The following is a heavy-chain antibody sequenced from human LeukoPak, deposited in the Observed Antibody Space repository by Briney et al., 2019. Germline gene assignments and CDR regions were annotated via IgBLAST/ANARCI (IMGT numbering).Heavy chain of an antibody. J-gene: IGHJ4*02. Sequence: GGSLRLSCAASGFTFSSYSMNWVRQAPGGGLEWVSFISSSSTYIYYADSVKGRFTISRDNAKNSLYLQMNSLRAEDTAVYYCARGDGNSMNYWGQGTLLTVSS. CDR1: GFTFSSYS. D-gene: IGHD4-23*01. CDR3: ARGDGNSMNY. CDR2: ISSSSTYI. V-gene: IGHV3-21*01.